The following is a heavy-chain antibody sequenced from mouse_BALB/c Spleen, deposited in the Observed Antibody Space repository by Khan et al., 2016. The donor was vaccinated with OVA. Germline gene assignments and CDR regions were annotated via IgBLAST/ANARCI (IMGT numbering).Heavy chain of an antibody. D-gene: IGHD2-13*01. CDR2: IWAGGST. Sequence: QVQLKESGPGLVAPSQSLSITCTVSGFSLISYAVHWVRQPPGKGLEWLGVIWAGGSTNYNSALMSRLSISKDNSKSQVFLKMNRLQIDDTAVYYCDRNLDDSVEYVDVWGAGTTVTVSS. V-gene: IGHV2-9*02. CDR1: GFSLISYA. J-gene: IGHJ1*01. CDR3: DRNLDDSVEYVDV.